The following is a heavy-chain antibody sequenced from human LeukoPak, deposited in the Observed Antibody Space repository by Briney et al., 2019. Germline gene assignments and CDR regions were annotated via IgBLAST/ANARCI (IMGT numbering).Heavy chain of an antibody. Sequence: KPSETLSLTCTVSGGSISSSSYYWGWIRQPPGKGLEWIGSIYYSGSTYYNPSLKSRVTISVDTSKNQFSLKLSSVTAADTAVYYCASADSGYGDYGWVFDYWGRGTLVTVSS. J-gene: IGHJ4*02. CDR3: ASADSGYGDYGWVFDY. D-gene: IGHD4-17*01. CDR2: IYYSGST. V-gene: IGHV4-39*01. CDR1: GGSISSSSYY.